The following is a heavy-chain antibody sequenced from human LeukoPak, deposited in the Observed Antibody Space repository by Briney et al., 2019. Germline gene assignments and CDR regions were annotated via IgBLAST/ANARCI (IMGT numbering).Heavy chain of an antibody. CDR2: IKQDGSEK. V-gene: IGHV3-7*05. CDR1: GFSFSTYW. CDR3: AANGGPFDF. J-gene: IGHJ4*02. D-gene: IGHD4-23*01. Sequence: PGGSLRLSCAASGFSFSTYWMSWVRQAPGKGLEWVANIKQDGSEKYYVDSAKGRFTISRDNAKNSLYLQMNSLRAEDTAVYYCAANGGPFDFWGQGTLVTVSS.